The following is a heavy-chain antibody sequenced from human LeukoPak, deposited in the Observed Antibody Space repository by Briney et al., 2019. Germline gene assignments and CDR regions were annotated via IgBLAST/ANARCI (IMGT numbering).Heavy chain of an antibody. CDR1: GYTFTSYD. V-gene: IGHV1-8*01. D-gene: IGHD6-6*01. J-gene: IGHJ4*02. CDR2: MNPNSGNK. Sequence: AAVKVSCKASGYTFTSYDINWVRQATGQGLEWMGWMNPNSGNKGYAQKFQGRVTMTRNTSISTAYMELSSLRSEDTAVYYCAREGIAARTLDYWGQGTLVTVPS. CDR3: AREGIAARTLDY.